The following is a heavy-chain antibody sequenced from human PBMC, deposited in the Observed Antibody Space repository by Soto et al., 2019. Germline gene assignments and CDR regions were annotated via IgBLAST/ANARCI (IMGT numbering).Heavy chain of an antibody. CDR1: GYTFTNNV. CDR3: AREVPYGYSRFDY. Sequence: ASVKVSCKTSGYTFTNNVIHWVRQAPGQRLEWIGWVNAGNDNTKWSRGFQGRLTLTKDTSATTAYMELGSLTPEDTAIYFCAREVPYGYSRFDYWGQGTLVTVSS. D-gene: IGHD5-18*01. CDR2: VNAGNDNT. V-gene: IGHV1-3*01. J-gene: IGHJ4*02.